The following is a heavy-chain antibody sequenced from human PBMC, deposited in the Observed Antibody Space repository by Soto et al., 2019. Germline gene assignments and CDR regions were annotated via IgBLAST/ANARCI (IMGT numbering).Heavy chain of an antibody. J-gene: IGHJ5*02. CDR3: AHRGVRGVIQRRNWFDP. Sequence: SGPTLVKPTQTLTLTCTFSGFSLSTSGVGVGWIRQPPGKALEWLALIYWNDDKRYSPSLKSRLTITQDTSKNQVVLTMTNMDPVDTATYYCAHRGVRGVIQRRNWFDPWGQGTLVTVSS. CDR2: IYWNDDK. CDR1: GFSLSTSGVG. V-gene: IGHV2-5*01. D-gene: IGHD3-10*01.